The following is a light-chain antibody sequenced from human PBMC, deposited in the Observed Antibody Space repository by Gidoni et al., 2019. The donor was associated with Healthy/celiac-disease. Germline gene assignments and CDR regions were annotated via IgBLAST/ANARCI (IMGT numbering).Light chain of an antibody. CDR2: SSS. J-gene: IGKJ1*01. CDR3: QQSYSTLLT. V-gene: IGKV1-39*01. CDR1: QSISSY. Sequence: DIQMTQSPSSLSASVGDRVTITCRASQSISSYLNWYQQKPGKAPKLLIYSSSSLQSGFPSRFSGSGSGTDFTLTISSLQPEDFATYYCQQSYSTLLTFGQGTKVEIK.